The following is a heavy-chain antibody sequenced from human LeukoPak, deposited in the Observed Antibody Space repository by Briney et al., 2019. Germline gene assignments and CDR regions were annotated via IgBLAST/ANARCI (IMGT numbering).Heavy chain of an antibody. J-gene: IGHJ4*02. CDR2: IWSDATNQ. CDR3: AKDAQRGFAYSNSLEH. D-gene: IGHD4-11*01. Sequence: GTSLRLSCEASGFSLSNFGMHWVRQAPGKGLEWVAVIWSDATNQYYGDSVKGRFTISRDKFKKTVSLQMDSLRAEDTAVYYCAKDAQRGFAYSNSLEHWGQGSLVTVSS. CDR1: GFSLSNFG. V-gene: IGHV3-33*03.